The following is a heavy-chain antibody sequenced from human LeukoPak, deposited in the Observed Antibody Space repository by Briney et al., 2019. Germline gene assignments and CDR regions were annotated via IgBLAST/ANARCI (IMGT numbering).Heavy chain of an antibody. CDR2: ISSSSSYI. CDR3: AREPGIAAAGIDAFDI. D-gene: IGHD6-13*01. Sequence: GGSLRLSCAASGFTFSSYSMNWVRQAPGKGLEWVSSISSSSSYIYYADSVKGRFTISRDNAKSSLYLQMNSLRAEDTAVYYCAREPGIAAAGIDAFDIWGQGTMVTVSS. V-gene: IGHV3-21*01. J-gene: IGHJ3*02. CDR1: GFTFSSYS.